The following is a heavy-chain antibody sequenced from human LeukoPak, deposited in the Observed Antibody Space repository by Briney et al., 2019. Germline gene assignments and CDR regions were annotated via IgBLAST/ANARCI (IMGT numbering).Heavy chain of an antibody. CDR1: GGSISSSSYY. CDR2: IYYSGST. J-gene: IGHJ2*01. CDR3: ASYYGDYNWYFDL. D-gene: IGHD4-17*01. Sequence: SETLSLTCTVSGGSISSSSYYWGWIRQPPGKGLEWIGSIYYSGSTYYNPSLKSRVTISVDTSKNQFSLKLSSVTAADTAVYYCASYYGDYNWYFDLWGRGTLVTVSS. V-gene: IGHV4-39*07.